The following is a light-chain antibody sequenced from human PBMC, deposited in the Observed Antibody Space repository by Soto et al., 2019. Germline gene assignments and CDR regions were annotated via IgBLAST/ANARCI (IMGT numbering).Light chain of an antibody. V-gene: IGLV2-14*03. J-gene: IGLJ1*01. CDR2: DVT. Sequence: QSALTQPASVSGSPGQSITISCTGTSSDVGGYNYVSWYQHHPGKAPKLIIYDVTNRPSGVSNPFSGSKSGNTASLTISGLQPEDEADYYCSSYTTSNTRQIVFGTGTKVNAL. CDR1: SSDVGGYNY. CDR3: SSYTTSNTRQIV.